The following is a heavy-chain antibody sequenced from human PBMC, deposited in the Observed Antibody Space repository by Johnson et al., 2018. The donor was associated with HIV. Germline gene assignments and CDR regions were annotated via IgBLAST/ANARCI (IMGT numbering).Heavy chain of an antibody. Sequence: QVQLVESGGGLVQPGGSLRLSCAASGFTFSKYGMHWVRQAPGKGLDWVAVVWYDGSNEYYADSVKGRFTISRDNSKNTLYLQMNSLRAEETAVYYCAKEARRYYDILTSGAFDIWGQGTMVTVSS. J-gene: IGHJ3*02. D-gene: IGHD3-9*01. V-gene: IGHV3-30*02. CDR1: GFTFSKYG. CDR2: VWYDGSNE. CDR3: AKEARRYYDILTSGAFDI.